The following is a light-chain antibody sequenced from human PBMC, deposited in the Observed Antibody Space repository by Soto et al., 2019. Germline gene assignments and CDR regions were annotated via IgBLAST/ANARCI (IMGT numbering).Light chain of an antibody. Sequence: AIRMTQSPSSFSASTGDRVTITCRASQDIDSYLAWYQQKPGKAPDLLISGASTLQSGVPSRFSGSGSGTDFTLTISSLQPEDFATYYCQHYYTYPRTFGQGTKVDSK. CDR1: QDIDSY. CDR2: GAS. J-gene: IGKJ1*01. CDR3: QHYYTYPRT. V-gene: IGKV1-8*01.